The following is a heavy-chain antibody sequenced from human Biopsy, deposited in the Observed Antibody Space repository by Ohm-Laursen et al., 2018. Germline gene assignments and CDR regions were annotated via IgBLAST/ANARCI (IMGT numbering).Heavy chain of an antibody. Sequence: SLRLSCAASGFSFSSYGMYWVRQAPGKGLEWVAFMSDDGRNEYYANSVKGRFTISRDNSKNIIYLQMNSLRPEDTAVYYCAKDSGGYATYYFDHWGQGTLVTVSS. CDR3: AKDSGGYATYYFDH. V-gene: IGHV3-30*18. J-gene: IGHJ4*02. CDR2: MSDDGRNE. CDR1: GFSFSSYG. D-gene: IGHD3-22*01.